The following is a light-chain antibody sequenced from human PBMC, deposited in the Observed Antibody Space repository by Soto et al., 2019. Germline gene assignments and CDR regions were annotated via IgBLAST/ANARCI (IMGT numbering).Light chain of an antibody. CDR2: GAS. V-gene: IGKV3-15*01. CDR3: QQYNNRLT. Sequence: VMTQSPATLSVSPGERATLSCRASQSVRTNLAWYQQKPGQAPRLLIYGASTRATGIPARCSGSGSGTEFTLTISSLQSEDFAVYYCQQYNNRLTFGGGTKVEIK. J-gene: IGKJ4*01. CDR1: QSVRTN.